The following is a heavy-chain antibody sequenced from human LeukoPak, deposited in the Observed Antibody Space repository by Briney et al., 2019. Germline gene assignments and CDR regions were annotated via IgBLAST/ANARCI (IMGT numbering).Heavy chain of an antibody. J-gene: IGHJ4*02. CDR3: ARLKSSGWFDY. Sequence: PSETLSLTCAVSGGSISSSNWWSWVRQSPGKGLEWVSAISGSGGSTYYADSVKGRFTISRDNSKNTLYLQMNSLRAEDTAVYYCARLKSSGWFDYWGQGTLVTVSS. CDR2: ISGSGGST. D-gene: IGHD6-19*01. V-gene: IGHV3-23*01. CDR1: GGSISSSNW.